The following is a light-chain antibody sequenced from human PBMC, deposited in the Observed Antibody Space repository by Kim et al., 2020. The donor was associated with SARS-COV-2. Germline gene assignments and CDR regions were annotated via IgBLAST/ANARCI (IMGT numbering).Light chain of an antibody. CDR3: NSRDSSGNLYVV. CDR2: GKN. CDR1: SLRSYY. V-gene: IGLV3-19*01. J-gene: IGLJ2*01. Sequence: LGQTVRITCRGDSLRSYYASWYQQKPGQAPVLVIYGKNNRPSGIPDRFSGSSSGNTASLTITGAQAEDEADYYCNSRDSSGNLYVVFGGGTQLTVL.